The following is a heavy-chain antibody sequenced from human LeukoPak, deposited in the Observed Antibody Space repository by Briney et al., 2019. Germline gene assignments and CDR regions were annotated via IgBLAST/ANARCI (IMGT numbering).Heavy chain of an antibody. J-gene: IGHJ3*01. CDR3: AREMGCSSYVLDV. D-gene: IGHD6-6*01. CDR1: GFTFSSYW. CDR2: INSDGSST. V-gene: IGHV3-74*01. Sequence: GGSLRLSCAASGFTFSSYWMHWVRQAPGKGLVWVSRINSDGSSTSYADSVKGRFTISRDNAKNTLLLQVNSLRAEDTGVYYCAREMGCSSYVLDVWGQGTMVTVSS.